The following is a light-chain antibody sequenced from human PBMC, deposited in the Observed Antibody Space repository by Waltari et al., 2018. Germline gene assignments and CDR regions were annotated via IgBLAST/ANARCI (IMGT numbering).Light chain of an antibody. CDR3: QSYDSSLSAVV. CDR2: ANT. CDR1: IPNIGGGYL. V-gene: IGLV1-40*01. Sequence: QSVLTQPPSVSGAPGPTVAIPCTRSIPNIGGGYLVHRYQQLPGTAPKLLIYANTNRPSGVPHRFSASKSGTSASLAITGLQDEDEAEYYCQSYDSSLSAVVFGGGTKLTVL. J-gene: IGLJ2*01.